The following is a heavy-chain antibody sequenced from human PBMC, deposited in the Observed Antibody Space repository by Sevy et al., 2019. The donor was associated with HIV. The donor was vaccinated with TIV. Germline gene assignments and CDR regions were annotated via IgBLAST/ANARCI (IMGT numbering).Heavy chain of an antibody. V-gene: IGHV3-21*01. CDR3: ARGMDTAMVLDAFDI. Sequence: GGSLRLSCPASGFTFSSYSMNWVRQAPGKGLEWVSSISSSRRNIYYADSVKGRFTISRDNAKNSLYLQMNSLRAEDTAVYYCARGMDTAMVLDAFDIWGQGTMVTVSS. J-gene: IGHJ3*02. CDR1: GFTFSSYS. D-gene: IGHD5-18*01. CDR2: ISSSRRNI.